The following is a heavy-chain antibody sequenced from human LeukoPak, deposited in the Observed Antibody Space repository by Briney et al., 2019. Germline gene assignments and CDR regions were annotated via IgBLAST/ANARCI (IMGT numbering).Heavy chain of an antibody. D-gene: IGHD5-12*01. CDR3: ARDRDIVATIYYYYYYGMDV. CDR1: GYTFTGYY. V-gene: IGHV1-2*02. J-gene: IGHJ6*02. CDR2: INPNSGGT. Sequence: ASVKVSCKASGYTFTGYYMHWVRQAPGQGLEWMGWINPNSGGTNYAQKFQGRVTMTRDTSISTAYMELSRLRSDDTAVYYCARDRDIVATIYYYYYYGMDVWAKGHGHRLL.